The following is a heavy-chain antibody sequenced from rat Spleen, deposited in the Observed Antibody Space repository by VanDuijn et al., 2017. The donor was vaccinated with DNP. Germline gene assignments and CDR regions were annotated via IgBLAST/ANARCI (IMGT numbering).Heavy chain of an antibody. CDR2: ISYDGGRT. Sequence: EVHLVESGGGLVQPGRSLKLSCAASGFTFSDYNMAWVRQAPKKGLEWVATISYDGGRTYYRDSVKGRFTISRDDAKTTLYLQMDSLRSEDTATYYCTRYYDSFDYWGQGVMVTVSS. V-gene: IGHV5-7*01. CDR1: GFTFSDYN. D-gene: IGHD1-1*01. J-gene: IGHJ2*01. CDR3: TRYYDSFDY.